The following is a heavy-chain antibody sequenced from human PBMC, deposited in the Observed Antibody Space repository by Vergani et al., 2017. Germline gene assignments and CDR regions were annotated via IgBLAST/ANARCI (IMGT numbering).Heavy chain of an antibody. CDR2: IKQDGREK. CDR3: ATLPLQTQQQVTS. CDR1: GFTFSSYW. Sequence: EVQLVESGGGLVQPGGSLRLSCAASGFTFSSYWMSWVRQAPGKGLEWVANIKQDGREKYYVDSVKGRFTISRDNAKNSLYLQMNSLKTEDTAVYYCATLPLQTQQQVTSWGQGTLVTVSS. D-gene: IGHD6-13*01. J-gene: IGHJ5*02. V-gene: IGHV3-7*01.